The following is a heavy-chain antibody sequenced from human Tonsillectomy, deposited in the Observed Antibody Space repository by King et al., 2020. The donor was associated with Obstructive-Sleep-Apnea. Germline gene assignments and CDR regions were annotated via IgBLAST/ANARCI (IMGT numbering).Heavy chain of an antibody. CDR2: INWDGGTT. CDR1: GFMFDDYA. Sequence: VQLVESGGVVVQPGGSLRLSCEASGFMFDDYAMHWVRQAPGKGLEWVSLINWDGGTTSYADSGKGRFTISRDNSKNSLYLHTNSLRVEDTALYYCAKDSSSSWYYFDYWGQGTLVTVSS. V-gene: IGHV3-43D*03. D-gene: IGHD6-13*01. J-gene: IGHJ4*02. CDR3: AKDSSSSWYYFDY.